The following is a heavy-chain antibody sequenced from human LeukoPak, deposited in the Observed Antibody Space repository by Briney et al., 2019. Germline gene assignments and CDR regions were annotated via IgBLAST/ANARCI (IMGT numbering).Heavy chain of an antibody. CDR3: TRDKSGDLDY. D-gene: IGHD7-27*01. J-gene: IGHJ4*02. CDR2: INSDGSGT. Sequence: GGSLRLSCAASGFTFSAYWMHWVRQTPEKGLVWVSRINSDGSGTSYADSVKGRFTISRDNAKNTLYLQMNSLRAEDTAVCYCTRDKSGDLDYWGQGTQVTVSS. CDR1: GFTFSAYW. V-gene: IGHV3-74*01.